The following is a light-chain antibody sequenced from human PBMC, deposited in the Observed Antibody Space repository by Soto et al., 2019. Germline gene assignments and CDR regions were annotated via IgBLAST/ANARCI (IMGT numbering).Light chain of an antibody. CDR1: SSDVDDYNY. CDR3: SPYSSSKPR. V-gene: IGLV2-14*01. J-gene: IGLJ3*02. Sequence: QSVLTQPASVSGSPGQSITISCTGTSSDVDDYNYVSWYQQRPGQAPKLMIYEVNNRPSGVSNRFSGSKSGNTASLTISGLQAEDEADYYCSPYSSSKPRFGGGTKLTVL. CDR2: EVN.